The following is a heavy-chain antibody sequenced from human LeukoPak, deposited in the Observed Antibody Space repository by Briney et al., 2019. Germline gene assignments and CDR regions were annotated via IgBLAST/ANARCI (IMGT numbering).Heavy chain of an antibody. CDR1: GFIFSSYA. CDR2: ISGSGGRT. V-gene: IGHV3-23*01. J-gene: IGHJ4*02. Sequence: GGSLRLSCAASGFIFSSYAMNWVRQAPGKGLEWVSVISGSGGRTYYIDSVKGRFTISRDNSKNTLYLQMNSLRDDDTAVYYCAKGRGYGDYGSTFEYWGQGNLATVSS. CDR3: AKGRGYGDYGSTFEY. D-gene: IGHD4-17*01.